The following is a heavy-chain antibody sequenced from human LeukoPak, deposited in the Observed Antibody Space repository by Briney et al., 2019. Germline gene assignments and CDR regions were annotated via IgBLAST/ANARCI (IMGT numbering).Heavy chain of an antibody. CDR2: ISPSDGST. D-gene: IGHD2-8*01. CDR3: GQYCTNGVCYWRFDY. J-gene: IGHJ4*02. V-gene: IGHV3-23*01. CDR1: GFTFSAYA. Sequence: GGSLRLSCAASGFTFSAYAMSWVRQAPGKGLEWVSAISPSDGSTYYADSVKGRFTVSRDNSKNTLYLQMNSLRAEDTAIYYCGQYCTNGVCYWRFDYWGQGTLATVSS.